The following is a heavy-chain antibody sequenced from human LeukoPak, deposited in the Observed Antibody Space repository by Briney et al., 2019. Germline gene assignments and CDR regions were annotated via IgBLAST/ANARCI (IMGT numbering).Heavy chain of an antibody. V-gene: IGHV1-18*01. CDR3: ARDRCSGGSCYQVTGGY. Sequence: ASVKVPCKASGYTFTSYGISWVRQAPGHGPQWMGWISAYNGNTNYAQKLQGRVTITTDTSTSTAYMELRSLRSDDTAVYYCARDRCSGGSCYQVTGGYWGQGTLVTVSS. D-gene: IGHD2-15*01. CDR1: GYTFTSYG. CDR2: ISAYNGNT. J-gene: IGHJ4*02.